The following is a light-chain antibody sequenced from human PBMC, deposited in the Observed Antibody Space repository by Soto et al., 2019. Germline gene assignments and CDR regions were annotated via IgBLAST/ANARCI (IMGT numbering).Light chain of an antibody. V-gene: IGKV3-20*01. Sequence: EIGLTQSPGTLSLSPRERATLSCRASQSVTSNSLAWYQHRPGQAPRLLIYGVSNRAPGIPDRFSGSGSGTHFTLTISRLEPEDFAVYYCQQYAASPRTFGQGTQVEVK. CDR2: GVS. CDR3: QQYAASPRT. CDR1: QSVTSNS. J-gene: IGKJ1*01.